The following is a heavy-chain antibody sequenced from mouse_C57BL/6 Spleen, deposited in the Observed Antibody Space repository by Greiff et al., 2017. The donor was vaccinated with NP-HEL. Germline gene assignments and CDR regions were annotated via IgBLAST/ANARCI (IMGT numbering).Heavy chain of an antibody. CDR2: ISSGGSYT. J-gene: IGHJ3*01. V-gene: IGHV5-6*02. CDR3: ARGYGSSYWFAY. D-gene: IGHD1-1*01. Sequence: VMLVESGGDLVKPGGSLKLSCAASGFPFSSYGMSWVRQTPDKRLEWVATISSGGSYTYYPDSVKGRFTISRDNAKNTLYLQMSSLKSEDTAMYYCARGYGSSYWFAYWGQGTLVTVSA. CDR1: GFPFSSYG.